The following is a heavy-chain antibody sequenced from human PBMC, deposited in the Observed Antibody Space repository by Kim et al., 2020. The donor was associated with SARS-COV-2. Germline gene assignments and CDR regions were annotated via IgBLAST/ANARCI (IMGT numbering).Heavy chain of an antibody. J-gene: IGHJ4*02. CDR1: GYTFTSYA. CDR2: INAGNGNT. Sequence: ASVKVSCKASGYTFTSYAMHWVRQAPGQRLEWMGWINAGNGNTKYSQKFQGRVTITRDTSASTAYMELSSLRSEDTAVYYCAGAPTGWESEATDYWGQGTLVTVSS. V-gene: IGHV1-3*01. CDR3: AGAPTGWESEATDY. D-gene: IGHD1-26*01.